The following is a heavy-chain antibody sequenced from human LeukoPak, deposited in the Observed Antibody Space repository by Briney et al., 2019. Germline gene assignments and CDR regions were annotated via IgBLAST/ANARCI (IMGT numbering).Heavy chain of an antibody. CDR1: GGSVSSSAYH. Sequence: SETLSLTCTVSGGSVSSSAYHWGWIRQPPGTGLEWIGSIHYSGRTYYNPSLKSRVTISVDTSKNQFSLKLSSVTAADTAVYYCARGYYYDSSGYYSSFDYWGQGTLVTVSS. D-gene: IGHD3-22*01. V-gene: IGHV4-39*01. CDR3: ARGYYYDSSGYYSSFDY. J-gene: IGHJ4*02. CDR2: IHYSGRT.